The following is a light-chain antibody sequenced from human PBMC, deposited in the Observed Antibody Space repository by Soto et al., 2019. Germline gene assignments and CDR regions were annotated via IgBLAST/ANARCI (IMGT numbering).Light chain of an antibody. CDR3: SSFASSNTWV. CDR2: EVT. J-gene: IGLJ3*02. V-gene: IGLV2-8*01. CDR1: SSDVGAYNY. Sequence: QSALTQPPSASGSPGHSVTISCTGTSSDVGAYNYVSWYQQHAGKAPKLVIYEVTKRPSGVPDRFSGSKSANTASLTVSGLQAEDEADYYCSSFASSNTWVFGGGTTLTVL.